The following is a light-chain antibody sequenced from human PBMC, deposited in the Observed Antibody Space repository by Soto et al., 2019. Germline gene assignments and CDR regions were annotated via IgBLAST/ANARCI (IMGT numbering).Light chain of an antibody. CDR1: SHDIGAYDY. J-gene: IGLJ1*01. V-gene: IGLV2-14*01. CDR3: ASLTTIRVYV. Sequence: QSALTQPTSVSGSAGQSITISCTGNSHDIGAYDYVSWYQQHPGKAPRLMIYGVRNRPSGIPSRFSASKSGLTASLTISGLQAQDEVAYYCASLTTIRVYVSGKRTKVTVL. CDR2: GVR.